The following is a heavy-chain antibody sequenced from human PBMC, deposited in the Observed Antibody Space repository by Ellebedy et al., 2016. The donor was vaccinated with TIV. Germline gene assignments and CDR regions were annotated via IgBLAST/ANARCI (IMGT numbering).Heavy chain of an antibody. D-gene: IGHD5-12*01. Sequence: PGGSLRLSCAASGFTFSSYSMNWVRQAPGKGLEWVSSISSSSSYIYYADSVKGRFTISRDNAKNSLYLQMNSLRAEDTAVYYCARVARREGAFDIWGQGTMVTVSS. J-gene: IGHJ3*02. CDR1: GFTFSSYS. CDR3: ARVARREGAFDI. V-gene: IGHV3-21*01. CDR2: ISSSSSYI.